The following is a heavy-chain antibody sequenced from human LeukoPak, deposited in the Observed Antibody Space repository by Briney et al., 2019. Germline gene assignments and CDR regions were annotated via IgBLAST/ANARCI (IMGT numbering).Heavy chain of an antibody. CDR2: INYSGST. V-gene: IGHV4-59*01. Sequence: KSSEPLSLTCTVSGGSISSYYWNWIRQPPGKGPEWIGYINYSGSTNYNPSLKSRITMSEDTSKNQFSLKLASVTAADTAVYYCARISSSSWYYFDNWGQGTLVSASS. CDR1: GGSISSYY. J-gene: IGHJ4*02. D-gene: IGHD6-13*01. CDR3: ARISSSSWYYFDN.